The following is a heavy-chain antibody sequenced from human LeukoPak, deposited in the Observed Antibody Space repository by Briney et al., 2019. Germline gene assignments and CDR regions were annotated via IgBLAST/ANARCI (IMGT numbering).Heavy chain of an antibody. D-gene: IGHD3-22*01. CDR2: ISGSGGST. Sequence: SGGSLRLSCAASGFTFSSCAMSWVRQAPGKGLEWVSAISGSGGSTYYADSVKGRFTISRDNSKNTLYLQMNSLRAEDTAVYYCAKDRYYYDTSGYHFDYWGQGTLVTVSS. CDR1: GFTFSSCA. V-gene: IGHV3-23*01. J-gene: IGHJ4*02. CDR3: AKDRYYYDTSGYHFDY.